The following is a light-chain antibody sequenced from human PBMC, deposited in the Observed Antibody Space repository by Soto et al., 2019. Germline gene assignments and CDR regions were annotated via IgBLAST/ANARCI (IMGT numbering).Light chain of an antibody. CDR1: STDFENYNL. Sequence: QSVPTQPASVSGSPGQSITISCTRSSTDFENYNLVSWYQHCPDKAPKLIIYEGTKRPSEISDRFSGSESDTTASLIISGLQPEDEADYYCSSYAGSSARVVFGGGTKLTVL. V-gene: IGLV2-23*01. J-gene: IGLJ2*01. CDR3: SSYAGSSARVV. CDR2: EGT.